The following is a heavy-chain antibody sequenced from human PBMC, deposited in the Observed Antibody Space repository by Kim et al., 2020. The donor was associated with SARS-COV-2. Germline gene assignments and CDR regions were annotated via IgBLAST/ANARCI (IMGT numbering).Heavy chain of an antibody. CDR2: INTDTGNP. Sequence: ASVKVSCKASGYTFTNNAISWVRQAPGQGLEWMGWINTDTGNPTYAQAFTRRFVFSVDTSVTTAYLQISSLKAEDTALYYCARVIWGTYRYTDSWGQGTLVTVSS. CDR1: GYTFTNNA. CDR3: ARVIWGTYRYTDS. J-gene: IGHJ4*02. D-gene: IGHD3-16*02. V-gene: IGHV7-4-1*02.